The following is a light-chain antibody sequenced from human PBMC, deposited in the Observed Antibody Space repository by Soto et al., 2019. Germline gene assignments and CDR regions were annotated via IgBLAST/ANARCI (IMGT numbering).Light chain of an antibody. V-gene: IGKV1-9*01. CDR2: GAS. Sequence: IHLTQSPSSLSASVCDRVTIPCRASQGISSYLAWYQQKPGKAPKLLIYGASSLQSGVPLRFSGSGSGTEFTLTISSLQPDDFATYYCQHYNSYSEACGQGTKGEIK. J-gene: IGKJ1*01. CDR3: QHYNSYSEA. CDR1: QGISSY.